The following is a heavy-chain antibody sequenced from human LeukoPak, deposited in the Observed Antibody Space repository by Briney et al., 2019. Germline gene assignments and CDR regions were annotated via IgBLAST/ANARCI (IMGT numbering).Heavy chain of an antibody. CDR2: IKQDGSEK. J-gene: IGHJ6*02. D-gene: IGHD2-2*01. Sequence: GGSLRLSCAASGFTFSSYWMSWVRQAPGKGLEWVANIKQDGSEKNYVDSAKGRFTISRDNAKDSLSLQMNSLRAEDTAVYYCARVSRHCNRTSCYPNGMDVWGQGTTVTVSS. CDR3: ARVSRHCNRTSCYPNGMDV. V-gene: IGHV3-7*01. CDR1: GFTFSSYW.